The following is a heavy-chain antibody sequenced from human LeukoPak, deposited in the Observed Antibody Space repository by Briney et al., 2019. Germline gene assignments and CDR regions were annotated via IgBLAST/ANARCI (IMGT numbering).Heavy chain of an antibody. D-gene: IGHD2-2*01. CDR1: GYTLTELS. J-gene: IGHJ5*02. CDR2: FDPEDGET. V-gene: IGHV1-24*01. CDR3: ATWVLVPAAMVGGYNWFDP. Sequence: GASVKVSRKVSGYTLTELSMHWVRQAPGKGLEWMGGFDPEDGETIYAQKFQGRVTMTEDTSTDTAYMELSSLRSEDTAVYYCATWVLVPAAMVGGYNWFDPWGQGTLVTVSS.